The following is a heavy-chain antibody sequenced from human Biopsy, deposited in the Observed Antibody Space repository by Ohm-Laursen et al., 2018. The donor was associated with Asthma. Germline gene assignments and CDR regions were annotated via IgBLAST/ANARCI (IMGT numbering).Heavy chain of an antibody. CDR1: GGTFNTYV. D-gene: IGHD2-2*01. V-gene: IGHV1-69*13. CDR3: ARKAGSCISRTCYSLDF. CDR2: INSVFGTT. J-gene: IGHJ4*02. Sequence: VKISCKSLGGTFNTYVIGWVRQAPGQWLEWMGGINSVFGTTTYPQKFQDRVTITADDSTSTVYMELSSLRSEDTAVYYCARKAGSCISRTCYSLDFWGQGTLVTVSS.